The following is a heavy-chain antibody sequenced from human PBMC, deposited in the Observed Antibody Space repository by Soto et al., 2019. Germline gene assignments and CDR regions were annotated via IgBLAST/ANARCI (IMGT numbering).Heavy chain of an antibody. V-gene: IGHV1-69*13. J-gene: IGHJ6*02. CDR1: GGTFSSYA. Sequence: SVKVSCKASGGTFSSYAISWVRQAPGQGLEWMGGIIPIFGTANYAQKFQGRVTMTADESTSTAYMELSSLRSEDTAVYYCARAHYYDSSGDLFDYYYYGMDVWGQGTTVTV. D-gene: IGHD3-22*01. CDR2: IIPIFGTA. CDR3: ARAHYYDSSGDLFDYYYYGMDV.